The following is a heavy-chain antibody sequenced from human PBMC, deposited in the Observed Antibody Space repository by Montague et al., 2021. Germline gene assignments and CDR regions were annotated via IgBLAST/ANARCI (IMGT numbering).Heavy chain of an antibody. D-gene: IGHD3-22*01. CDR2: ISHNGST. V-gene: IGHV4-4*02. J-gene: IGHJ5*02. CDR3: ARVAAWGYYVTSAPNWFDP. CDR1: GGSISSNNW. Sequence: SETLSLTCAVSGGSISSNNWWTWVRQPPGKGLEWFGEISHNGSTTYSPSPESRVTTSTDKSKNQFSLKLTSVTAADTAVYYCARVAAWGYYVTSAPNWFDPWGQGTLVTFSS.